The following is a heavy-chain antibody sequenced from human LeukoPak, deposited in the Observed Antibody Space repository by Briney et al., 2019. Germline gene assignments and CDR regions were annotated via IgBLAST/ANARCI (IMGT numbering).Heavy chain of an antibody. CDR3: TRILCCVVLLPTEI. J-gene: IGHJ3*02. Sequence: ASVKVSCKAADSTFTSYGISWVRQAPGQGLEGLGWISAYNGNTNYAQTLQRRGTITTDTSTSPAYMEMRSLTSDDPAVYYCTRILCCVVLLPTEIWGQGAMGTVSS. D-gene: IGHD3-10*02. CDR2: ISAYNGNT. CDR1: DSTFTSYG. V-gene: IGHV1-18*01.